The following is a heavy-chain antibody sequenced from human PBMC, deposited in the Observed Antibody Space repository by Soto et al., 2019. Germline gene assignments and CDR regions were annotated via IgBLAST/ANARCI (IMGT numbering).Heavy chain of an antibody. Sequence: QVQLVQSGAEVKKPGSSVKVSCKASGGTFSSYAISWVRQAPGQGLEWMGWIIPIFGTANYAQKFQGRVTITADESTITAYMELSSMRSADTAVYYCAGIVQPRYYCCMDAGGQGTTVTVSS. J-gene: IGHJ6*02. D-gene: IGHD3-22*01. V-gene: IGHV1-69*12. CDR2: IIPIFGTA. CDR1: GGTFSSYA. CDR3: AGIVQPRYYCCMDA.